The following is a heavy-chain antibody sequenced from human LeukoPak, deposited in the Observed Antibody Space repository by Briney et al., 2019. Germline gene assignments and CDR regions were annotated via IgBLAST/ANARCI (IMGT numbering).Heavy chain of an antibody. J-gene: IGHJ4*02. D-gene: IGHD3-22*01. CDR3: ARGTSNYYEGSPLSYYFDY. CDR2: ISYDGSNK. CDR1: GFTFSSYA. Sequence: GRSLRLSCAASGFTFSSYAMHWVSQAPGKGLEWVAVISYDGSNKYYADSVKGRFTISRDNSKNTLYLQMNSLRAEDTAVYYCARGTSNYYEGSPLSYYFDYWGQGTLVTVSS. V-gene: IGHV3-30-3*01.